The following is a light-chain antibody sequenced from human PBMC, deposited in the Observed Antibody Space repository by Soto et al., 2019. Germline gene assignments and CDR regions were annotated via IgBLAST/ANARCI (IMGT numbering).Light chain of an antibody. CDR1: QSVSSSY. CDR3: QQYGSSPGYT. V-gene: IGKV3-20*01. J-gene: IGKJ2*01. CDR2: GAS. Sequence: EIVLTQSPGTLSLSPGERATLSCRASQSVSSSYLAWYQQKPGQDPRLLIYGASSRSTGIPDRFSGSWSGTDFTLTISRLEPEDFAVYSCQQYGSSPGYTFGQGNKLAIQ.